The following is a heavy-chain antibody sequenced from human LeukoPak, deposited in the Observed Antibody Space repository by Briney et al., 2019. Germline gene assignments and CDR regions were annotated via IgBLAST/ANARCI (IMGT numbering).Heavy chain of an antibody. V-gene: IGHV3-11*01. D-gene: IGHD2-2*01. CDR3: AREGDIVVVPAAIDY. CDR1: GFTFSDYY. Sequence: GALLLSGAASGFTFSDYYMSWIRQAPGKGLEGVSYISSGSTIYYADSVKGRFTISRDNAKNSLYLQMNSLRAEDTAVYYCAREGDIVVVPAAIDYWGQGTLVTVSS. J-gene: IGHJ4*02. CDR2: ISSGSTI.